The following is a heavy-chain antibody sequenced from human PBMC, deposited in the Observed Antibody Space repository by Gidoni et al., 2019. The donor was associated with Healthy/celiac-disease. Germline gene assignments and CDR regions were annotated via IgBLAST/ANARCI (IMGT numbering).Heavy chain of an antibody. Sequence: EVQLVQSGEEVKKPGESLKISCKGSGYSFTSSWIGWVRQMPGKGLAWMGIIYPGDSDTRYSPSFQGQVTISADKSISTAYLQWSSLKASDTAMYYCARAAGRNSYSGYDFDYWGQGTLVTVSS. CDR2: IYPGDSDT. V-gene: IGHV5-51*01. CDR3: ARAAGRNSYSGYDFDY. J-gene: IGHJ4*02. CDR1: GYSFTSSW. D-gene: IGHD5-12*01.